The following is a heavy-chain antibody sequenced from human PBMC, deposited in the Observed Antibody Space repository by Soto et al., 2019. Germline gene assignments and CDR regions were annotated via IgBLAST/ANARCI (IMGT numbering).Heavy chain of an antibody. J-gene: IGHJ4*02. V-gene: IGHV3-33*06. D-gene: IGHD2-2*01. CDR3: ANLVGYCGTSNCPPGAF. Sequence: DSVKGRFTISRDNSKNTLYLQMNSLRVEDTAVYYCANLVGYCGTSNCPPGAFWGQGTLVTVSS.